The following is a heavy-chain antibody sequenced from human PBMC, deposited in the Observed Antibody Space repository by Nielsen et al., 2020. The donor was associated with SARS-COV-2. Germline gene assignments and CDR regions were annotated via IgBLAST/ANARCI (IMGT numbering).Heavy chain of an antibody. CDR2: IYYSGST. J-gene: IGHJ4*02. D-gene: IGHD3-16*01. CDR3: ARHEGHYDYVSGFDY. CDR1: GGSISSGDYY. V-gene: IGHV4-30-4*01. Sequence: SETLSLTCTVSGGSISSGDYYWSWIRQPPGKGLEWIGYIYYSGSTYYNPSLKSRVTISVDTSKNQFSLKLSSVTAADTALYYCARHEGHYDYVSGFDYWGQGTLVTVSS.